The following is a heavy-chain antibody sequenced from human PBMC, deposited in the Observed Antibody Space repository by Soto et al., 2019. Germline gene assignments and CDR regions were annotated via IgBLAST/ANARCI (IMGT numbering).Heavy chain of an antibody. CDR3: ARGDDYVPFDY. CDR1: GFIFSAYP. V-gene: IGHV3-64*01. J-gene: IGHJ4*02. D-gene: IGHD4-17*01. CDR2: ISTNENT. Sequence: EVQLVESGGGLVQPGGSLRLSFAASGFIFSAYPMHWVRQAPGKGLEYVSAISTNENTYYANSVKGRFTISRHNSKTTLYLQMGSLRAEDMAIYYCARGDDYVPFDYWGQATVVTVSS.